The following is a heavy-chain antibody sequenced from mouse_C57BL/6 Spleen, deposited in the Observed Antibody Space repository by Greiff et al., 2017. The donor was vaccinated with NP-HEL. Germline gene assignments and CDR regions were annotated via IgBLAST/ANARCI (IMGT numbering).Heavy chain of an antibody. CDR2: IDPSDSYT. CDR3: ARLGPSDY. J-gene: IGHJ2*01. Sequence: VQLQQSGAELVKPGASVKLSCKASGYTFTSYWMQWVKQRPGQGLEWIGEIDPSDSYTNYNQKFKGKATLTVDTSSSTAYMQLSSLTSEDSAVYYCARLGPSDYWGQGTTLTVSS. V-gene: IGHV1-50*01. CDR1: GYTFTSYW. D-gene: IGHD4-1*01.